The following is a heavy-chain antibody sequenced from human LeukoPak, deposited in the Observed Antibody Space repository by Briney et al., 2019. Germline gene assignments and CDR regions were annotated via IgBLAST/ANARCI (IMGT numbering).Heavy chain of an antibody. CDR2: ISGSGDST. Sequence: PGGSLRLSCAASGFTFGSYAMSWVRQAPGKGLEWVSAISGSGDSTSYADSVEGRFTISRDNSKNTLYLQMNSLRAEDTAVYYCARAGSVCSSTSCFGRGYSYGRSHTGYWGQGTLVTVSS. V-gene: IGHV3-23*01. D-gene: IGHD2-2*01. CDR1: GFTFGSYA. CDR3: ARAGSVCSSTSCFGRGYSYGRSHTGY. J-gene: IGHJ4*02.